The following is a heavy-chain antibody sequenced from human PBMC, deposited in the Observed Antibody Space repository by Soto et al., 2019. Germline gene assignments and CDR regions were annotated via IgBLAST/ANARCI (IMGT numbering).Heavy chain of an antibody. CDR2: IYYSVNT. D-gene: IGHD3-3*02. CDR1: GCSLSNHY. Sequence: ETRSLTCTVSGCSLSNHYLTWIRKSPGKGLEWLGSIYYSVNTNYNPSLDSRVTITVDTSKNQFSLQLTSITAEDTAVYYCARGIFDVYGSDLDYWGQGTLVT. CDR3: ARGIFDVYGSDLDY. V-gene: IGHV4-59*11. J-gene: IGHJ4*02.